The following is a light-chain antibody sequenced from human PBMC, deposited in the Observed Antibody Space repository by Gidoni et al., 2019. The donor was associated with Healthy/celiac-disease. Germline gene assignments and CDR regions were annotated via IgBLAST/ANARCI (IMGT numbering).Light chain of an antibody. CDR3: SSYTSSSTLV. V-gene: IGLV2-14*01. Sequence: QSALTQPASVSGYPGPSITISCTGTSSDVGGYNYVSWYQQHPGKAPKLMIYEVSNRPSGVSNRFSGSKSGNTASLTISGLPAEDEADYYCSSYTSSSTLVFGGGTKLTVL. J-gene: IGLJ2*01. CDR2: EVS. CDR1: SSDVGGYNY.